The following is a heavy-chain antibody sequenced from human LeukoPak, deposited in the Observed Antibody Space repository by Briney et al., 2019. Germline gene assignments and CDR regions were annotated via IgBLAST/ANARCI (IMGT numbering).Heavy chain of an antibody. V-gene: IGHV3-48*04. CDR1: GFTFSNFW. D-gene: IGHD3-3*01. J-gene: IGHJ6*03. CDR2: ISSSGSTI. Sequence: GGSLRLSCAASGFTFSNFWIYWVRQAPGKGLEWVSYISSSGSTIYYADSVKGRFTISRDNAKNSLYLQMNSLRAEDTAVYYCARVNYDFWSGYYLYYMDVWGKGTTVTVSS. CDR3: ARVNYDFWSGYYLYYMDV.